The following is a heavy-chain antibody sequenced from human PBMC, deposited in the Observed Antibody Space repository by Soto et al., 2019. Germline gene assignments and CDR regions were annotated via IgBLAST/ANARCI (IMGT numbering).Heavy chain of an antibody. Sequence: GGSLRLSCVASGFTFNNYAMNWVRQAPGKGLEWVSGISDTGGTTYYADSVKGRFTTSRDASRNTLYLQMNSLRADDTAMYYCARDLAAPGSLYVWGQGTMVTVSS. J-gene: IGHJ3*01. V-gene: IGHV3-23*01. D-gene: IGHD6-13*01. CDR2: ISDTGGTT. CDR3: ARDLAAPGSLYV. CDR1: GFTFNNYA.